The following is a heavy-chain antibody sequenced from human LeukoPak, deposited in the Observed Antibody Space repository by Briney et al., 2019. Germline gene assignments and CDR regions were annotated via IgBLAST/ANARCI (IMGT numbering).Heavy chain of an antibody. V-gene: IGHV1-8*03. J-gene: IGHJ4*02. CDR2: MNPNSGNT. CDR1: GYTFTSYD. D-gene: IGHD4-23*01. Sequence: ASVKVSCKASGYTFTSYDINWVRQATGQGREWMGWMNPNSGNTGYAQKFQGRVTITRNTSISTAYMELSSLRSEDTAVYYCARGRGKGHLGVYWGQGTLVTVSS. CDR3: ARGRGKGHLGVY.